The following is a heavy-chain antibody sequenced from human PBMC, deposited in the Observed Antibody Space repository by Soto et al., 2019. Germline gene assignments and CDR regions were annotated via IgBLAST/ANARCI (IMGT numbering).Heavy chain of an antibody. J-gene: IGHJ5*02. CDR1: GYSFTSYW. D-gene: IGHD5-12*01. CDR2: IYPGDSDT. V-gene: IGHV5-51*01. Sequence: GESLKISCKGSGYSFTSYWIGWVRQMPGKGLEWMGNIYPGDSDTRYSPSFQGQVTISADKSISTAYLQWSSLKASDTAMYYCARRREMATIRGAPNWFDPWGQGTLVTVSS. CDR3: ARRREMATIRGAPNWFDP.